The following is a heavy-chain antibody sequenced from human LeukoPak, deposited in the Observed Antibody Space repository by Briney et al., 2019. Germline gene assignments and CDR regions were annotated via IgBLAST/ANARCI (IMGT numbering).Heavy chain of an antibody. D-gene: IGHD2-2*01. J-gene: IGHJ6*03. CDR1: GGSISSGSYY. Sequence: KASQTLSLTCTVSGGSISSGSYYWSWIRQPAGKGLEGIGRIYTSGSTNYNPSLKSRVTISVDTSKNQFSLKLSSVTAADTAVYYCARDGVIPAAKIYYYYYYMDVWGKGTTVTVSS. CDR2: IYTSGST. V-gene: IGHV4-61*02. CDR3: ARDGVIPAAKIYYYYYYMDV.